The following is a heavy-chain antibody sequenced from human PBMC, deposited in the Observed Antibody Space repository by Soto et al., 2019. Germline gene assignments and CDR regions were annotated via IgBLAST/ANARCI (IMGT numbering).Heavy chain of an antibody. CDR1: GYTFTSYG. V-gene: IGHV1-18*01. CDR3: ARYRGRYALDY. D-gene: IGHD3-16*01. Sequence: QVQLVQSGAEVKKPWASVKVYCKASGYTFTSYGISWVRQAPGQGLEWMGWISANNGNTNYAQKLQGRGTMTTDTYTSTASMELRSLRSDDTAVYYCARYRGRYALDYWGQGTLVTVS. CDR2: ISANNGNT. J-gene: IGHJ4*02.